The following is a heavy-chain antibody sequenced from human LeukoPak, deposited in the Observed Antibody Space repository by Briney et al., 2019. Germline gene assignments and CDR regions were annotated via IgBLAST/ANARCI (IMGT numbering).Heavy chain of an antibody. Sequence: GGSLRLSCADSGFTFSSYWMSWVLQAPGKGLEWLANIKQGGREKYYVESVKGRFTISRDKAKNSLYMQKKSLRAEDTAVYYCARKTITYYYGPEYSYFDFCGQGTLVPVSS. CDR3: ARKTITYYYGPEYSYFDF. D-gene: IGHD3-10*01. CDR2: IKQGGREK. V-gene: IGHV3-7*01. CDR1: GFTFSSYW. J-gene: IGHJ4*02.